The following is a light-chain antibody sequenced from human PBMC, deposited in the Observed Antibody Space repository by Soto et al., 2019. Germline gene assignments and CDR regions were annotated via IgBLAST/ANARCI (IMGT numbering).Light chain of an antibody. CDR1: QSVSSSY. J-gene: IGKJ1*01. CDR3: QQYGSSPWT. Sequence: ETVLTQSTGTLSLSPGERATLSCRASQSVSSSYLAWYQQKPGQAPRLLIYGASSRATGIPDRFSGSGSGTDFTLTISRLEREDFAVYYCQQYGSSPWTFGQGTKVEIK. CDR2: GAS. V-gene: IGKV3-20*01.